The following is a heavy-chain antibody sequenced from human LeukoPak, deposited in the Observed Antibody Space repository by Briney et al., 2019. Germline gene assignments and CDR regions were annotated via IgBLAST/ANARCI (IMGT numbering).Heavy chain of an antibody. CDR1: GFTFSSYG. V-gene: IGHV3-33*01. CDR3: ARAYCSGGSCYSEGYYYYGMDV. Sequence: PGGSLRLSCAASGFTFSSYGMHWVRQAPGKGLEWVAVIWYDGSNKYYADSVKGRFTISRDNSKNTLHLQMNSLRAEDTAVYYCARAYCSGGSCYSEGYYYYGMDVWGQGTTVTVSS. J-gene: IGHJ6*02. CDR2: IWYDGSNK. D-gene: IGHD2-15*01.